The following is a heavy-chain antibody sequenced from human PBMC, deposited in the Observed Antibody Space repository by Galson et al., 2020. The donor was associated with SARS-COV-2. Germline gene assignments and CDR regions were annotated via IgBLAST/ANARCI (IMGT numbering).Heavy chain of an antibody. CDR1: GFTFSSYA. CDR2: ISGSGGTT. D-gene: IGHD3-16*01. V-gene: IGHV3-23*01. Sequence: ESLKISCAASGFTFSSYAMTWVRQAPGKGLEWVSIISGSGGTTYYADSMKGRFTISRDNSKNTLNLQMNSLRAEDTAVYYCAKSRWPGACLLYAGFDVWGQGTMVPVSS. J-gene: IGHJ3*01. CDR3: AKSRWPGACLLYAGFDV.